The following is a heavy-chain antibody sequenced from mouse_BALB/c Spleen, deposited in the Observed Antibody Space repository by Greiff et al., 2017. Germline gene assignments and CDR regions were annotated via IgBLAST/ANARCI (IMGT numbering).Heavy chain of an antibody. CDR2: IYPGSGST. J-gene: IGHJ2*01. CDR1: GYTFTSYW. CDR3: TRFSLLLRSPFDY. Sequence: LQQPGSELVRPGASVKLSCKASGYTFTSYWMHWVKQRPGQGLEWIGNIYPGSGSTNYDEKFKSKATLTVDTSSSTAYMQLSSLTSEDSAVYYCTRFSLLLRSPFDYWGQGTTLTVSS. V-gene: IGHV1S22*01. D-gene: IGHD1-1*01.